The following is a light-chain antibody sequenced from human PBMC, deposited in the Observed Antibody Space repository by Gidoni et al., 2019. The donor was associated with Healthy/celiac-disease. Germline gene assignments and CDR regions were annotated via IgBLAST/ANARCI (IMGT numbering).Light chain of an antibody. CDR2: AAS. Sequence: IHMTQSPSSLSASVGDRVTITCRAIQSISSYLNWYQQKPGKAPKLLIYAASSLQSGVPSRFSGSGSGTDFTITISSLQPEDFATYYCQQSYSTPLTFGGGTKVEIK. CDR3: QQSYSTPLT. J-gene: IGKJ4*01. CDR1: QSISSY. V-gene: IGKV1-39*01.